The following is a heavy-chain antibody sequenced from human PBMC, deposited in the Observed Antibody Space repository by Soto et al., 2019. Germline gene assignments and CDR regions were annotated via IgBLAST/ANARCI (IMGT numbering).Heavy chain of an antibody. J-gene: IGHJ6*02. Sequence: QVQLVQSGAEVKKPGSSVKVSCKASGGTFSSSAFSWVRQAPGQGLEWMGGIMPIFRTPDYAQKFQGRVTITADEXTSTAYMELSSLRFEDTGVYYCAGDKDRQQLGGNYYYIMDVWGQGTTVTVSS. CDR2: IMPIFRTP. D-gene: IGHD1-1*01. CDR3: AGDKDRQQLGGNYYYIMDV. V-gene: IGHV1-69*12. CDR1: GGTFSSSA.